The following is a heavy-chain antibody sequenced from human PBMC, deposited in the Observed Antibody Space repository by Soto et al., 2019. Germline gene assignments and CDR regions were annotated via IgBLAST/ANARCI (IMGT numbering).Heavy chain of an antibody. Sequence: VSCKASGGTFSSYAISWVRQAPGQGLEWMGGIIPIFGTANYAQKFQGRVTITADESTSTAYMELSSLRSEDTAVYYCASRDYSNYDPFDPWGQGTLVTVSS. V-gene: IGHV1-69*01. D-gene: IGHD4-4*01. CDR1: GGTFSSYA. J-gene: IGHJ5*02. CDR2: IIPIFGTA. CDR3: ASRDYSNYDPFDP.